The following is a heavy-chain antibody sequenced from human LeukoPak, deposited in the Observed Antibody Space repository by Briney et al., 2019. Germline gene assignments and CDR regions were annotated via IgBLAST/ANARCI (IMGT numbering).Heavy chain of an antibody. CDR1: GFTFSSYE. CDR2: ITSSGSTM. Sequence: PGGSLRLSCAASGFTFSSYEMNWVRQAPGKGLDWVSYITSSGSTMYYADSVKGRFTISRDNAKDSLYLQMNSLRAEDTAVYYCAGISGDYASYFDYWGQGTLVTVSS. J-gene: IGHJ4*02. CDR3: AGISGDYASYFDY. D-gene: IGHD2-21*02. V-gene: IGHV3-48*03.